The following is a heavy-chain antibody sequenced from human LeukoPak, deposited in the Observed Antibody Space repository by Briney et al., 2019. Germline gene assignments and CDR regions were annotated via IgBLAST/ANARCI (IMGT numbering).Heavy chain of an antibody. CDR3: AKDREYSSSSRAFDI. J-gene: IGHJ3*02. CDR1: GFTFSSYA. Sequence: GGSLRLSCAASGFTFSSYAMSWVRQAPGKGLEWVSAISGSGGSTYYADSVKGRFTISRDNSKNTLYLQMNSLRAEDTAIYYCAKDREYSSSSRAFDIWGQGTMVTVSS. V-gene: IGHV3-23*01. D-gene: IGHD6-6*01. CDR2: ISGSGGST.